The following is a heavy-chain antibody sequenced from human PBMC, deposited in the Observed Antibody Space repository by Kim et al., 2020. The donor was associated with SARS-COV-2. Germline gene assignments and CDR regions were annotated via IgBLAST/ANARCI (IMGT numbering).Heavy chain of an antibody. CDR2: ISSSSSTI. CDR1: GFTFSSYS. J-gene: IGHJ6*02. D-gene: IGHD5-18*01. Sequence: GGSLRLSCAASGFTFSSYSMNWVRQAPGKGLEWVSYISSSSSTIYYADSVKGRFTISRDNAKNSLYLQMNSLRDEDTAVYYCARDNVDTAMVCDPPCPNYYYGMDVWGQGTTVTVSS. V-gene: IGHV3-48*02. CDR3: ARDNVDTAMVCDPPCPNYYYGMDV.